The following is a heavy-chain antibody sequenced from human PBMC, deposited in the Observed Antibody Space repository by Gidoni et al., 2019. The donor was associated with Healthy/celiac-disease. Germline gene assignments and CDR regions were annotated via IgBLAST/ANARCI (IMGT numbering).Heavy chain of an antibody. CDR3: ATHPEPTYYYDSSGYDWAYFDY. V-gene: IGHV3-53*01. Sequence: GGSTYYADSVKGRFTISRYNSKNTLYLQMNSLRAEDTAVYYCATHPEPTYYYDSSGYDWAYFDYWGQGTLVTVSS. J-gene: IGHJ4*02. CDR2: GGST. D-gene: IGHD3-22*01.